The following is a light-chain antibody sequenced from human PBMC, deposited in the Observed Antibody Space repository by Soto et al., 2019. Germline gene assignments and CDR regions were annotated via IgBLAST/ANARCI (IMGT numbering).Light chain of an antibody. CDR3: QQSARFPLA. Sequence: DIQVTQSPPSVSASVGDRVTITCRASQDIGFWLAWYQQKPGTAPKLLISAASTLPVGVPARFSGSGSGTDFTPTISSLQPEDSATYFCQQSARFPLAFGGGTKVEIK. V-gene: IGKV1-12*01. CDR1: QDIGFW. J-gene: IGKJ4*01. CDR2: AAS.